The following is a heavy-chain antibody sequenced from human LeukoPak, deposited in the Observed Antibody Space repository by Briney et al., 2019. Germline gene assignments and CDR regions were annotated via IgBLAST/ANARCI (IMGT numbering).Heavy chain of an antibody. V-gene: IGHV3-15*01. CDR2: ITSRTDGGTT. Sequence: GGSVRLSCAASGFTFSNAWMSWVRQAPGKGLEWVGRITSRTDGGTTDYAAPVKGRFTISRDDSKNTLYLRMNSLKTEDTAVYYCTTVNYLLGGLMDYWGQGTLVTVSS. D-gene: IGHD2-8*01. J-gene: IGHJ4*02. CDR3: TTVNYLLGGLMDY. CDR1: GFTFSNAW.